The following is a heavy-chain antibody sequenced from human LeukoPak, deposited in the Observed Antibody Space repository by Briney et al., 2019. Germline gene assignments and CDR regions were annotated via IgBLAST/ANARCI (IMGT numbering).Heavy chain of an antibody. Sequence: SETLSLTCTVSGGSISSYYWSWIRQPPGKGLEWIGYIYYSGSTNYNPSLKSRVTISVDTSKNQFSLKLSSVTAADTAVYYCARESVGLDNSRTFDYWGQGTLVTVSS. CDR2: IYYSGST. J-gene: IGHJ4*02. V-gene: IGHV4-59*01. CDR1: GGSISSYY. CDR3: ARESVGLDNSRTFDY. D-gene: IGHD6-13*01.